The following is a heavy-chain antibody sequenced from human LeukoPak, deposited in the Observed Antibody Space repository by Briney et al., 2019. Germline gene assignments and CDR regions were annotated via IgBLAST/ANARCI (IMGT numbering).Heavy chain of an antibody. J-gene: IGHJ4*02. Sequence: PGGSLRLSCAASGFTFDDYGMSWVRQAPGKGLEWVSGINWNGGSTGYADSVKGRFTISRDNAKNSLYLQMNSLRAEDTALYYCARGFSYSSAWYGAYYFDYWGQGTLVTVSS. D-gene: IGHD6-19*01. CDR3: ARGFSYSSAWYGAYYFDY. V-gene: IGHV3-20*04. CDR2: INWNGGST. CDR1: GFTFDDYG.